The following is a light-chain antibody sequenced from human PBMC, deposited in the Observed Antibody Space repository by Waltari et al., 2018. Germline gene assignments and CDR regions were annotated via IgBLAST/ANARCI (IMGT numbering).Light chain of an antibody. CDR1: SSDVGGYHY. J-gene: IGLJ1*01. CDR2: DVS. V-gene: IGLV2-14*03. CDR3: SSYTSSSTLG. Sequence: QSALTQPASVSGSPGQSITISCTGTSSDVGGYHYVSWYQQHPGKAPKLMIYDVSNRRSGVSNRYSGSKSGNTASLTISGLQAEDEADYYCSSYTSSSTLGFGTGTKVTVL.